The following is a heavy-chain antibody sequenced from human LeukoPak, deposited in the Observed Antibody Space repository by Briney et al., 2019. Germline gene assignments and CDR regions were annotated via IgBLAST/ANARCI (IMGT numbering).Heavy chain of an antibody. Sequence: ASVKVSCKASGGTFSNYVISWVRQAPGQGLEWMGGIIPIFDTADYAQKFQGRLTITADESTSTAYMQLSSLRAEDTAVYYCARTRSSSSSWYGQFDYWGQGTLVTVSS. CDR3: ARTRSSSSSWYGQFDY. J-gene: IGHJ4*02. D-gene: IGHD6-13*01. CDR1: GGTFSNYV. CDR2: IIPIFDTA. V-gene: IGHV1-69*01.